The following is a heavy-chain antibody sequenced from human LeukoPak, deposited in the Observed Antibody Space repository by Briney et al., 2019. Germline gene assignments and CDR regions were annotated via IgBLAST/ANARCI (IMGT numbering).Heavy chain of an antibody. CDR2: ISGSGGST. Sequence: GGSLRLSCAASGFTFSSYAMSWVRQAPGKGLEWVLAISGSGGSTYYADSVKGRFTISRDNSKNTLYLQMNSLRAEDTAVYYCAKDAPALVVVRGSFDYWGQGTLVTVSS. J-gene: IGHJ4*02. CDR1: GFTFSSYA. CDR3: AKDAPALVVVRGSFDY. D-gene: IGHD3-22*01. V-gene: IGHV3-23*01.